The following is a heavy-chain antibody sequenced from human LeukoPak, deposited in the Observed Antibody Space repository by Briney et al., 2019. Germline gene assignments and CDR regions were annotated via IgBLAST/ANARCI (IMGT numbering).Heavy chain of an antibody. V-gene: IGHV3-43*02. CDR1: GFMFHDSA. Sequence: GGSLRLSCAAHGFMFHDSAIHSVRQAPGKGLEWVSLISGDGGSAFYAESMKGRFTNSGENRKNSLYLQMNSLRSGDAALYYCARESESCGWYDYWGQGTLVTVSS. CDR2: ISGDGGSA. J-gene: IGHJ4*02. CDR3: ARESESCGWYDY. D-gene: IGHD6-19*01.